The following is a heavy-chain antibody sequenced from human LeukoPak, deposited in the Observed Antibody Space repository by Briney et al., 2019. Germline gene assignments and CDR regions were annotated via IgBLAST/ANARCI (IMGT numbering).Heavy chain of an antibody. CDR1: GFTFSSYS. CDR2: ISGSGGIT. Sequence: GGSLRLSCAASGFTFSSYSMTWVRQAPGKGLEWVSVISGSGGITYYADSVKGRFTISRDNSKNTLYLQMNSLRVEDTAVYYCARAAMVRGVDYFDYRGQGTLATVSS. J-gene: IGHJ4*02. V-gene: IGHV3-23*01. CDR3: ARAAMVRGVDYFDY. D-gene: IGHD3-10*01.